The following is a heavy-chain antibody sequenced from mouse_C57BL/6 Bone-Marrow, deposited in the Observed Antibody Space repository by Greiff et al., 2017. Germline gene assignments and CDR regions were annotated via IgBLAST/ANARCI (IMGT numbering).Heavy chain of an antibody. CDR1: GFTFSSYG. J-gene: IGHJ3*01. D-gene: IGHD2-5*01. CDR3: ARQRSNPTWFAY. V-gene: IGHV5-6*02. Sequence: EVKLVESGGDLVKPGGSLKLSCAASGFTFSSYGMSWVRQTPDKRLEWVATISSGGSYTYYPDSVKGRFTISRDNAKNTLYLQMSSLKSEDTAMYYCARQRSNPTWFAYWGQGTLVTVSA. CDR2: ISSGGSYT.